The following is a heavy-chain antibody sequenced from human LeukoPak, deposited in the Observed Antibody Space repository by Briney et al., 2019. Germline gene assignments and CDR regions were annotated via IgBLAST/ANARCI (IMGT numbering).Heavy chain of an antibody. V-gene: IGHV4-59*10. D-gene: IGHD3-10*01. Sequence: PSETLSLTCAVYGGSFSGYYWSWIRQPAGKGREWIGRMFTPGTINYNPSLKSRVTISLDTSKNQFSLKLSSVTAADTAVYYCARLSGRDYYFDYWGQGTLVTVSS. CDR1: GGSFSGYY. CDR3: ARLSGRDYYFDY. CDR2: MFTPGTI. J-gene: IGHJ4*02.